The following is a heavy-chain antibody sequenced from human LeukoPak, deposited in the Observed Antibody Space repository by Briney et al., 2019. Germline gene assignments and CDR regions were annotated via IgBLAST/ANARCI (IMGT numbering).Heavy chain of an antibody. D-gene: IGHD5-24*01. Sequence: PRGSLRLSCAASGFTFNSYWMVWLRQAPGKGLEWVSAISGSGGSTYYADSVKGRFTISRDNSKNTLYLQMNSLRAEDTAVYCCAKDLAEMATIIDYWGQGTLVTVSS. CDR3: AKDLAEMATIIDY. J-gene: IGHJ4*02. V-gene: IGHV3-23*01. CDR1: GFTFNSYW. CDR2: ISGSGGST.